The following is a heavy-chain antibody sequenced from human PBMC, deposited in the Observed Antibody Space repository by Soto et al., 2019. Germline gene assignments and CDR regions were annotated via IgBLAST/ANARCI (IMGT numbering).Heavy chain of an antibody. D-gene: IGHD6-13*01. CDR2: ISYDGSNK. V-gene: IGHV3-30*18. J-gene: IGHJ4*02. CDR3: AKDLREQLDYFDY. Sequence: GGSLRLSCAASGFTFSSYGMHWVRQAPGKGLEWVAVISYDGSNKYYADSVKGRFTISRDNSKNTLYLQMNSLRAEDTAVYYCAKDLREQLDYFDYWGQGTLVTVSS. CDR1: GFTFSSYG.